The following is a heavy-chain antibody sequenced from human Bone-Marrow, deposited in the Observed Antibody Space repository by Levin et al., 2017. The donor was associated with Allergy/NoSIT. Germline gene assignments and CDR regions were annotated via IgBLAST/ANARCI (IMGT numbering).Heavy chain of an antibody. V-gene: IGHV3-53*01. J-gene: IGHJ4*02. CDR3: ARVRFPGYHGSGSYYNEYYFDS. CDR2: IYDAGRT. D-gene: IGHD3-10*01. CDR1: GFTVSGYY. Sequence: QAGGSLRLSCAASGFTVSGYYLSWVRQAPGKGLEWVSTIYDAGRTYYADSVKGRFTISRDNSKDTLYLQMNSLRADDTAVYYCARVRFPGYHGSGSYYNEYYFDSWGQGTLVTVSS.